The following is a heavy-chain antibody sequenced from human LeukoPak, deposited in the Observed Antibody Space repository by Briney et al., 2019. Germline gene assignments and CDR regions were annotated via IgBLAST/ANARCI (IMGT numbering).Heavy chain of an antibody. CDR2: IRSDGSST. V-gene: IGHV3-74*01. J-gene: IGHJ4*02. D-gene: IGHD7-27*01. CDR1: GFTFSSYW. Sequence: GGSLRLSCAASGFTFSSYWMHWVRQVPGKGLVWVSRIRSDGSSTNYADSVKGRFTVSRDNAKNTVYLQMNSLTAEDTSTYYCVRDNWGLDYWGQGTPVTVSS. CDR3: VRDNWGLDY.